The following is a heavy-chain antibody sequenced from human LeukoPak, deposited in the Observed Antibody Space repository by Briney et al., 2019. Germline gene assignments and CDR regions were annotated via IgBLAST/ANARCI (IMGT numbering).Heavy chain of an antibody. V-gene: IGHV4-4*07. CDR1: GASISAFH. CDR2: IYSSGST. Sequence: SETLSFTCTVSGASISAFHWTWFRQPAGKGLEWIGLIYSSGSTLFNPSLKSRVAMSVDLTKNQLSLKLTSVTAADTAMYYCARKDGDYWGRGTLVTVSS. J-gene: IGHJ4*02. CDR3: ARKDGDY.